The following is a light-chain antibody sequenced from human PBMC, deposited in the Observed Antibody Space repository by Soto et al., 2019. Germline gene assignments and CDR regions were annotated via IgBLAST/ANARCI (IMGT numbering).Light chain of an antibody. J-gene: IGLJ1*01. CDR3: NSFTSNSTL. CDR1: SSDVGGYNY. Sequence: QSALTQPASVSGSPGQSITISCTGTSSDVGGYNYVSWYQQHPGKAPQLMIYDVSDRPSGVSNRFSGYKSGNTASLAISGLQTEDEADYYCNSFTSNSTLFGTGTKVTVL. CDR2: DVS. V-gene: IGLV2-14*01.